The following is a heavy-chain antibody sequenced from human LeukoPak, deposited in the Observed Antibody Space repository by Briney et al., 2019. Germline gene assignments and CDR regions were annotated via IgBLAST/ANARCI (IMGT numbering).Heavy chain of an antibody. V-gene: IGHV3-23*01. J-gene: IGHJ6*02. CDR2: IDAGGGDT. D-gene: IGHD6-19*01. Sequence: GGSLRLSCAASGFSFSSYTMTWVRQAPGKGLEWVSSIDAGGGDTYHSDSVKGRFTISRDNSMNTLYLQMNSLRADDTAVYYCGRPTKYWLVRGNGVDVWGQGTTVTVSS. CDR1: GFSFSSYT. CDR3: GRPTKYWLVRGNGVDV.